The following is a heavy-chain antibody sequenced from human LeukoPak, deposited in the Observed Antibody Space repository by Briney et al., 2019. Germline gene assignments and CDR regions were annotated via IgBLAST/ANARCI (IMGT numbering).Heavy chain of an antibody. CDR3: ARGDPHADL. V-gene: IGHV3-48*03. J-gene: IGHJ5*02. Sequence: GGSLRLSCAASGFDLSTYEMNWVRQAPGKGLEWIADITISGHTKNYADSVKGRFTISRDNARPSLYLQMNSLRVEDTGVYYCARGDPHADLWGQGALVTVSS. CDR1: GFDLSTYE. CDR2: ITISGHTK.